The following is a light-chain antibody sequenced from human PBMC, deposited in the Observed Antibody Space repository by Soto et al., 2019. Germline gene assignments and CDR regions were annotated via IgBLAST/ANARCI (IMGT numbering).Light chain of an antibody. V-gene: IGLV2-14*01. CDR1: SSDVGAYNY. J-gene: IGLJ2*01. CDR3: SSYTSARGV. CDR2: EVN. Sequence: QSVLTQPASVSGSPGQPITISCTGTSSDVGAYNYVSWYQLHPGKAPKLMIYEVNNRPSGVSHRFSGSKSGNTASLTISGLQAEDEADYYCSSYTSARGVFGGGTKVTVL.